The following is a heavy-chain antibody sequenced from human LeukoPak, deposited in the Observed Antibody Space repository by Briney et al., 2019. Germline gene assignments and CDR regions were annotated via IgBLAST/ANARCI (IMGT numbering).Heavy chain of an antibody. CDR2: IYHSGST. CDR3: ASEAVVAATIFNNYYYGMDV. J-gene: IGHJ6*02. D-gene: IGHD2-15*01. CDR1: GGSISSYY. V-gene: IGHV4-59*12. Sequence: SETLSLTCTVSGGSISSYYWSWIRQPPGKGLEWIGYIYHSGSTYYNPSLKSRVTISVDRSKNQFSLKLSSVTAADTAVYYCASEAVVAATIFNNYYYGMDVWGQGTTVTVSS.